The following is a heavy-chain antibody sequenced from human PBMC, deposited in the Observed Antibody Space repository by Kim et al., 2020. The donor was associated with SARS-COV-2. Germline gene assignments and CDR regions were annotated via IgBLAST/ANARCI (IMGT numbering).Heavy chain of an antibody. V-gene: IGHV3-21*01. Sequence: WGSLRLSCAASGFTFSSYNMNWVRQAPGKGLEWVSSISGTSSYIYYADSLKGRFTISRDNAKNSLYLQMNSLRAEDTAVYYCVERGWAGYFDYWGQGTLVTVSS. CDR1: GFTFSSYN. J-gene: IGHJ4*02. CDR2: ISGTSSYI. D-gene: IGHD1-26*01. CDR3: VERGWAGYFDY.